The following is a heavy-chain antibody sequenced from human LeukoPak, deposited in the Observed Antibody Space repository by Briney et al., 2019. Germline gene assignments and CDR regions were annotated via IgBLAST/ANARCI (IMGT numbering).Heavy chain of an antibody. J-gene: IGHJ4*02. V-gene: IGHV1-18*01. CDR2: ISAHNGDT. Sequence: ASVKVSCKASGFTFNSYGLSWVRQAPGQGLEWMGWISAHNGDTSYAQRFQGRLTMTTDTATSTAYMELRSLTSGDTAVYYCARDRGPSYCTSTTCRTLDWWGQGTLVTVSS. CDR3: ARDRGPSYCTSTTCRTLDW. CDR1: GFTFNSYG. D-gene: IGHD2-2*01.